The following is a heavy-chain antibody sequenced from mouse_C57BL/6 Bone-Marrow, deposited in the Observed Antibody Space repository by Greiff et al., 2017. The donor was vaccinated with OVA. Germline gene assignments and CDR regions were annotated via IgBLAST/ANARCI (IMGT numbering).Heavy chain of an antibody. D-gene: IGHD2-1*01. CDR3: ARRDYYGNLDWYFDV. Sequence: EVKLQESGGDLVKPGGSLKLSCAASGFTFSSYGMSWVRQTPDKRLEWVATISSGGSYTYYPDSVKGRFTISRDNAKNTLYLQMSSLKSEDTAMYYCARRDYYGNLDWYFDVWGTGTTVTVSS. J-gene: IGHJ1*03. V-gene: IGHV5-6*02. CDR2: ISSGGSYT. CDR1: GFTFSSYG.